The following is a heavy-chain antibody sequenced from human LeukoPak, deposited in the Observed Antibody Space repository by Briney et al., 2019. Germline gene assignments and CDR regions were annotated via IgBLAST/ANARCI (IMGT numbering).Heavy chain of an antibody. CDR3: ARCPYDILTGYYSVDY. V-gene: IGHV4-61*02. Sequence: SQTLSLTCTVSGGSISSGSYYWSWLRQPAGQGLEWIGRIYTSGSTNYNPSLKSRVTISVDPSNNQFSLKLSSVTAADTAVYYCARCPYDILTGYYSVDYWGQGTLVTVSS. CDR2: IYTSGST. J-gene: IGHJ4*02. D-gene: IGHD3-9*01. CDR1: GGSISSGSYY.